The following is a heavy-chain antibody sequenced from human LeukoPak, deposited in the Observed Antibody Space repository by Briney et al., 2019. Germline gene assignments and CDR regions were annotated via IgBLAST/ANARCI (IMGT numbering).Heavy chain of an antibody. CDR1: GFTFDDYA. CDR3: AKAYYDSSGYFEDAFDV. V-gene: IGHV3-9*01. CDR2: ISWNSGSF. Sequence: GRSLRLSCAASGFTFDDYAMHWVRQGPGKGLEWVSGISWNSGSFDYADSVKGRFTISRDNAKNSLYLQMNSLRAEDTALYYCAKAYYDSSGYFEDAFDVWGQGTMVTVSS. J-gene: IGHJ3*01. D-gene: IGHD3-22*01.